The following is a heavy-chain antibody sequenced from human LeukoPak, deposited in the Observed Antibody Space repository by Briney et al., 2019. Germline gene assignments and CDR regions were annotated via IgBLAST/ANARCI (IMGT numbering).Heavy chain of an antibody. J-gene: IGHJ3*02. V-gene: IGHV4-34*01. D-gene: IGHD5-12*01. CDR1: GGSFSGYY. CDR3: ARANIGFNDAFDI. CDR2: INHSGST. Sequence: SSETLSLTCAVYGGSFSGYYWSWIRQPPGKGLEWIGEINHSGSTNYNPSLKSRVTISVDTSKNQFSLKLSSVTAADTAVYYCARANIGFNDAFDIWGQGTMVTVSS.